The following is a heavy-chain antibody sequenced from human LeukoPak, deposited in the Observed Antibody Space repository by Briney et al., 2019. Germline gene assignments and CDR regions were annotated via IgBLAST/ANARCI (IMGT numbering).Heavy chain of an antibody. Sequence: GGSLRLSCAASGFTFSSNWIHWVRQVPGKGLVWVSRISPDGTSTTYADSVKGRFTISRDNAKNSLYLQMNSLRAEDTAVYYCARDLLIAVAGTDWFDPWGQGTLVTVSS. CDR3: ARDLLIAVAGTDWFDP. CDR1: GFTFSSNW. J-gene: IGHJ5*02. V-gene: IGHV3-74*01. CDR2: ISPDGTST. D-gene: IGHD6-19*01.